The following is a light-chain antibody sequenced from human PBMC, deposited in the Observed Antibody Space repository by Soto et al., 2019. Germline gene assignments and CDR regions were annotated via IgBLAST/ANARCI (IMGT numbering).Light chain of an antibody. CDR2: GAS. CDR3: QQYNNWPWT. CDR1: QSISGA. J-gene: IGKJ1*01. Sequence: EIVVTQSPATLSVSPGGRATLSCRASQSISGALAWYQQKPGQAPRLLIYGASSRATSFPARFSGSGSGTDFTLTISSLQSEDFALYYCQQYNNWPWTFGQGTKVDIK. V-gene: IGKV3-15*01.